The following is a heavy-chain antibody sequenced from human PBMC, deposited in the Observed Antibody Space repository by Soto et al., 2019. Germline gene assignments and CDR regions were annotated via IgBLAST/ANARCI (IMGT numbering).Heavy chain of an antibody. CDR3: AREVGRTVTPDAGDHYYYDGMDV. Sequence: EVQLLESGGGLEQPGGSLRLSCAVSGFTFSSFAMAWVRQAPGKGLEWVSGISGDGISTYYTDSVKGRFTISRDNSKNTLYLQMNSLRVEDTAIYFCAREVGRTVTPDAGDHYYYDGMDVWGQGTTVTVSS. D-gene: IGHD4-17*01. J-gene: IGHJ6*02. V-gene: IGHV3-23*01. CDR1: GFTFSSFA. CDR2: ISGDGIST.